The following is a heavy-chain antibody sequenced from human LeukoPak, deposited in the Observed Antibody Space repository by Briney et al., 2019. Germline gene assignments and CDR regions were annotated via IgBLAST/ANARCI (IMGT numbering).Heavy chain of an antibody. CDR1: GGSFSGYY. CDR3: ARGDDYVWGSYRYTGDY. Sequence: SETLSLTCAVYGGSFSGYYWSWIRQPPGKGLEWIGEINHSGSTNYNPSLKSRVTISVDTSKNQFSLKLSSVTAADTAVYYCARGDDYVWGSYRYTGDYWGQGTLVTVSS. D-gene: IGHD3-16*02. V-gene: IGHV4-34*01. CDR2: INHSGST. J-gene: IGHJ4*02.